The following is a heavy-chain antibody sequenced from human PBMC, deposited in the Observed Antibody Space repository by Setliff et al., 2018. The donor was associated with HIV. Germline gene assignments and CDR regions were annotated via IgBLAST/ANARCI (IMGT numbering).Heavy chain of an antibody. CDR1: GGSFSDYY. D-gene: IGHD3-3*01. J-gene: IGHJ4*02. Sequence: SETLSLTCAVYGGSFSDYYWSWIRQPPGKGLEWIGEINRSGSTNYNPSLKRRATISVDTSKNQFSLNLISMTAADTAVYFCARETDVSTSWFGGYYFDFWGQGTVVTVSS. CDR3: ARETDVSTSWFGGYYFDF. CDR2: INRSGST. V-gene: IGHV4-34*01.